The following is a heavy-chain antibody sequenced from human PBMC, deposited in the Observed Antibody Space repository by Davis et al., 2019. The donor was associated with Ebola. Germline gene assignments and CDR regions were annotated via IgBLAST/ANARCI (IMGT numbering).Heavy chain of an antibody. CDR3: AKVHPPTTVTTGWFDP. CDR1: GFIFSSYA. Sequence: ESLKIPCAASGFIFSSYAMSWVRQAPGKGLEWVSSISVRSITYHADSVKGRFTISRDNSKNTLYLQMNSLRAEDTAVYYCAKVHPPTTVTTGWFDPWGQGTLVTVSS. J-gene: IGHJ5*02. V-gene: IGHV3-23*01. D-gene: IGHD4-17*01. CDR2: ISVRSIT.